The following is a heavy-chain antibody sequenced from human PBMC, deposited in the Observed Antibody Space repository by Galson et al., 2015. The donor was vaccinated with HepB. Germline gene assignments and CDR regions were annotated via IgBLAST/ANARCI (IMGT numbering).Heavy chain of an antibody. CDR3: ARAGYCSSTSCYLASTNWFDP. CDR2: IWYDGSNN. V-gene: IGHV3-33*01. CDR1: GFTFSSYG. J-gene: IGHJ5*02. Sequence: SLRLSCAASGFTFSSYGMHWVRQAPGKGLEWVAVIWYDGSNNYYADSVKGRFTISRDNSKNTLYLQMNSLRAEDTAVYYCARAGYCSSTSCYLASTNWFDPWGQGTLVTVSS. D-gene: IGHD2-2*03.